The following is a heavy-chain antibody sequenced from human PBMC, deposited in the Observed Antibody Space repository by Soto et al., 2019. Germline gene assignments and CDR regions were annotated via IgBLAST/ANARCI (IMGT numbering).Heavy chain of an antibody. D-gene: IGHD3-22*01. CDR1: GGSFSGHS. CDR2: INHSGRV. J-gene: IGHJ5*01. CDR3: STRAYDTNGYYRFDP. Sequence: SETLSLTCAVYGGSFSGHSWTWIRQSPGKGLEWIGGINHSGRVNYSPSLKSRVTISLDTSKNQFSLTLSAVTAADTAMYYCSTRAYDTNGYYRFDPWGQGTLVTVSS. V-gene: IGHV4-34*01.